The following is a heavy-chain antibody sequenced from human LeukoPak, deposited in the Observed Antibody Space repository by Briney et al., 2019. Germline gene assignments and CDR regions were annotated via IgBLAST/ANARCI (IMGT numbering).Heavy chain of an antibody. D-gene: IGHD5-12*01. CDR2: IWYDGSNK. CDR3: ARGGGYDYYYYMDV. J-gene: IGHJ6*03. CDR1: GFTFSSYA. Sequence: GGSLRLSCAASGFTFSSYAMHWVRQAPGKGLEWVAVIWYDGSNKYYADSVKGRFTISRDNAKNSLYLQMNSLRAEDTALYYCARGGGYDYYYYMDVWGKGTTVTVSS. V-gene: IGHV3-30*01.